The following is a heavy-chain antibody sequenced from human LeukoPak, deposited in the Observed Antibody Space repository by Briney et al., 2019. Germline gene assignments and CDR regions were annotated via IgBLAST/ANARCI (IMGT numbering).Heavy chain of an antibody. CDR3: ARGVKQLVPSCMDV. J-gene: IGHJ6*02. CDR2: ISAYNGNT. D-gene: IGHD6-6*01. V-gene: IGHV1-18*01. CDR1: GYTFTSYG. Sequence: ASVTVSCKASGYTFTSYGISWVRQAPGQGLEWMGWISAYNGNTNYAQKLQGRVTMTTDTSTSTAYMELRSLRSDDTAVYYCARGVKQLVPSCMDVWGQGTTVTVSS.